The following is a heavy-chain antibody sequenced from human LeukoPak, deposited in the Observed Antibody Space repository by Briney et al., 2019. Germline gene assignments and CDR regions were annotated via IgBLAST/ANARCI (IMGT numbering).Heavy chain of an antibody. V-gene: IGHV4-39*07. D-gene: IGHD2-8*02. CDR3: ARAATGTFYYFDY. Sequence: SETLSLTCTVSGGSITSTSYYWGWIRQPPGKGLEWIGSMYYSGSTYYNPSLKSRVTMSVDTSKNQFSLKLSSVTAADTAVYYCARAATGTFYYFDYWGQGTLVTVSS. J-gene: IGHJ4*02. CDR2: MYYSGST. CDR1: GGSITSTSYY.